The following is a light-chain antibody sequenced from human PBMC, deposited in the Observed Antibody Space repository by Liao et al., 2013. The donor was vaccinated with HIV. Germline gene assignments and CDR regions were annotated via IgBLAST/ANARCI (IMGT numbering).Light chain of an antibody. Sequence: SYXLTQPPSVSVAPGKTARITCGGNNIGSKSVHWYQQKPGQAPVLVIYYDSDRPSGIPERFSGSSSGTTVTLTISGVQAEDEADYYCQSADSSGTYVVFGGGTKLTVL. J-gene: IGLJ2*01. CDR1: NIGSKS. V-gene: IGLV3-21*01. CDR2: YDS. CDR3: QSADSSGTYVV.